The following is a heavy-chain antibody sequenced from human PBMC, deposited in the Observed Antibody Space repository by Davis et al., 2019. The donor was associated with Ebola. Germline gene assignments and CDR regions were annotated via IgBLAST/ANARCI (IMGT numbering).Heavy chain of an antibody. CDR2: IHSDGSST. V-gene: IGHV3-74*01. CDR1: GFTFSSYW. Sequence: HTGGSLRLSCAASGFTFSSYWMHWVRQPPVFPLLWFSRIHSDGSSTSYADSVKGRFTISRDNAKNTLYLKMNSLRAEDTAVDYCARGLNSAGLGADLDYWGQGTLVTVSS. D-gene: IGHD1-26*01. CDR3: ARGLNSAGLGADLDY. J-gene: IGHJ4*02.